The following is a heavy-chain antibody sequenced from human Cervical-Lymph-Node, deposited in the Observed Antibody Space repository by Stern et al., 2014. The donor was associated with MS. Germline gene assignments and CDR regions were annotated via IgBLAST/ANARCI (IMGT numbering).Heavy chain of an antibody. Sequence: VQLVEPGPGLVKPSQTLSLTCTVSGASLSSLNYYWSWIRQRPGKGLEWIGFISYSGNTNYNPSLKSRVTVSADTSKTQFSLRLTSVTAADTAVYYCARDNGLRVEQFFDYWGQGILVTVSS. CDR3: ARDNGLRVEQFFDY. CDR1: GASLSSLNYY. CDR2: ISYSGNT. J-gene: IGHJ4*02. V-gene: IGHV4-31*03. D-gene: IGHD4-17*01.